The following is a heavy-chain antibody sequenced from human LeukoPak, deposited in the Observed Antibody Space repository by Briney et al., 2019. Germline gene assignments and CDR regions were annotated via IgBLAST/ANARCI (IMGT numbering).Heavy chain of an antibody. CDR2: LFDSVNT. D-gene: IGHD5-18*01. V-gene: IGHV4-59*11. J-gene: IGHJ4*02. Sequence: SETLSLICTVSGGSISSHYWSWIRQPPGKGLEWIAYLFDSVNTKDNPSLQSRLTLSADTSKNQFSLRLSSVTAADTAVYYCATIKRGSIFGYFDFWGQGIKVTVPS. CDR3: ATIKRGSIFGYFDF. CDR1: GGSISSHY.